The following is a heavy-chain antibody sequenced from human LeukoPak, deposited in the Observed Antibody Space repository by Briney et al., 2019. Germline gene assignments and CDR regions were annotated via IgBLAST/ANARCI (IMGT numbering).Heavy chain of an antibody. CDR2: ISSTSGTI. J-gene: IGHJ3*02. CDR1: GFTFSPYS. D-gene: IGHD4/OR15-4a*01. CDR3: AKDYSPDAFDI. Sequence: GGSLRLSCVASGFTFSPYSMHWVRQAPGKNLEWLSYISSTSGTIFYADSVTGRFTISRDNAKNSLYLQMNSLRVEDTAVHYCAKDYSPDAFDIWGQGTMVTVSS. V-gene: IGHV3-48*01.